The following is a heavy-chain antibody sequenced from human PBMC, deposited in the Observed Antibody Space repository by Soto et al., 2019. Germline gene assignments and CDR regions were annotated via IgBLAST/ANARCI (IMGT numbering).Heavy chain of an antibody. V-gene: IGHV1-69*02. D-gene: IGHD3-10*01. CDR1: GGTFSSYT. CDR3: ARDFDGSGSYTGETDY. J-gene: IGHJ4*02. CDR2: IIPILGIA. Sequence: ASVKVSCKASGGTFSSYTISWVRQAPGQGLEWMGRIIPILGIANYAQKFQGRVTITADKSTSTAYMELSSLRSEDTAVYYCARDFDGSGSYTGETDYWGQGTLVTVSS.